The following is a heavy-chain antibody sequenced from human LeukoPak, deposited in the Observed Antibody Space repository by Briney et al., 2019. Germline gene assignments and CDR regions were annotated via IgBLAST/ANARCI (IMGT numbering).Heavy chain of an antibody. CDR3: AREGGNWGEGYFDY. J-gene: IGHJ4*02. V-gene: IGHV3-11*01. D-gene: IGHD7-27*01. Sequence: PGGSLRLSCAASGFTFSDYYMSWIRQVPGKGLEWVSYITSSGDTIYYADSVKGRFTISRVIPENSVYLQMNSLRAEDTAVYYCAREGGNWGEGYFDYWGQGTLVTVSS. CDR2: ITSSGDTI. CDR1: GFTFSDYY.